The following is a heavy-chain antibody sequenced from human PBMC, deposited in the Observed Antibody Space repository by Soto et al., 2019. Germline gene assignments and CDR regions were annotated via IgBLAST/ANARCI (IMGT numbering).Heavy chain of an antibody. V-gene: IGHV4-31*03. Sequence: QVQLQESGPGLVKPSQTLSLTCTVSGGSISSGGYYWSWIRQHPGKGLEWIGYIYYSGSTYYNPSLQSRVTISVDTSKNQFSLKLSSVTAADTAVYYCAGGGRYCSGGSCYPTLFDYWGQGTLVTVSS. J-gene: IGHJ4*02. CDR3: AGGGRYCSGGSCYPTLFDY. D-gene: IGHD2-15*01. CDR2: IYYSGST. CDR1: GGSISSGGYY.